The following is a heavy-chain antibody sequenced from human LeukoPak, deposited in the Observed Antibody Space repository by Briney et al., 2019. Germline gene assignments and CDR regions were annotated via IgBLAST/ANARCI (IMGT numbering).Heavy chain of an antibody. J-gene: IGHJ4*02. Sequence: ASVKVSCKASGYTLTSYGISWVRQAPGQGVEWVGWISGYYGNTNYAQKLHGRVTMTRDTSTSTAYMELRSLRSDDTAVYYCVRVVGYDSSGYDPTWGQGTLVTVSS. CDR3: VRVVGYDSSGYDPT. V-gene: IGHV1-18*01. D-gene: IGHD3-22*01. CDR2: ISGYYGNT. CDR1: GYTLTSYG.